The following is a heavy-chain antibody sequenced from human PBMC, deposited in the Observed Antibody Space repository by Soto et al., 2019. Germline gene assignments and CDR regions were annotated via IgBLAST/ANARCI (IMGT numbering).Heavy chain of an antibody. CDR3: AREWSAFDD. CDR1: GVSITSYK. CDR2: MYSSGSS. D-gene: IGHD2-15*01. J-gene: IGHJ4*02. Sequence: QVQLQESGPGLVKPSETLSLTCTVAGVSITSYKWTWIRQSPGKGLEWIAYMYSSGSSSYNPSLKSRATISMDTFMNQYSLQLNSATAADTAVYYCAREWSAFDDWGQGILVTVSS. V-gene: IGHV4-59*01.